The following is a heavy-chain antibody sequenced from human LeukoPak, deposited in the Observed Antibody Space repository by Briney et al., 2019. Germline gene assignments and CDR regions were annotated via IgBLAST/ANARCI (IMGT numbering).Heavy chain of an antibody. D-gene: IGHD1-14*01. CDR1: GSTFSNYA. CDR2: INSDGSST. V-gene: IGHV3-74*01. Sequence: GGSLRLSCAASGSTFSNYAMNWVRQAPGKGLVWVSHINSDGSSTNYADSVKGRFTISRDNAKNTLYLQMNSLRAEDTAVYYCARGILGNHNDYWGQGTLVTVSS. J-gene: IGHJ4*02. CDR3: ARGILGNHNDY.